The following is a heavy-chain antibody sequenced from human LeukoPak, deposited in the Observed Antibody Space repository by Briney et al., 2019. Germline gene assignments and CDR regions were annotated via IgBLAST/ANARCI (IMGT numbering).Heavy chain of an antibody. J-gene: IGHJ6*02. CDR1: GFTFSDYA. D-gene: IGHD6-13*01. V-gene: IGHV3-23*01. Sequence: GGSLRLSCAATGFTFSDYAMSWVRQAPGKGLECVSVISGNGISTYYADSVKGRFTISRDNFKNTLYLQMNSLRAEDTAVYYCAKDFPLAAADYYYYYYGMDVWGQGTTVTVSS. CDR2: ISGNGIST. CDR3: AKDFPLAAADYYYYYYGMDV.